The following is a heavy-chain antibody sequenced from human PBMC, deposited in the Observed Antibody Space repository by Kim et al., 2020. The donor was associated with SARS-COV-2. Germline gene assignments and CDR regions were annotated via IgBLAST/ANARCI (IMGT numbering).Heavy chain of an antibody. V-gene: IGHV4-4*07. J-gene: IGHJ6*02. CDR3: AKGYNNGMDV. CDR2: IYTSGST. CDR1: GGSISSYY. Sequence: SETLSLTCTVSGGSISSYYWSWIRQPAGKGLEWIGRIYTSGSTNYNPSLKSRDTMSVNTTNNQFSLKLSTVTAAATAVNSCAKGYNNGMDVWGPGTTV.